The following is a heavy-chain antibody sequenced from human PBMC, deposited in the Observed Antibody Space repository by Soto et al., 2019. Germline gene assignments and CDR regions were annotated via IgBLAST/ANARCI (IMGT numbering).Heavy chain of an antibody. V-gene: IGHV1-69*13. CDR3: ARGRGQVGSVVVTVDYYYCGMDV. CDR2: VIPIFGTA. Sequence: SEKVSCKASGGTFSSYAMSWVRQAPGQGLEWMGGVIPIFGTANYAQKFQGRVTITADESTSTAYMELSSLRCEDTAVYYCARGRGQVGSVVVTVDYYYCGMDVWG. J-gene: IGHJ6*02. D-gene: IGHD2-21*02. CDR1: GGTFSSYA.